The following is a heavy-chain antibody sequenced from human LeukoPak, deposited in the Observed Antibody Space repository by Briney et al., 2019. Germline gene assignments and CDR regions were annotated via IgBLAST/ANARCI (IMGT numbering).Heavy chain of an antibody. CDR3: AAAAPGTDWLDP. D-gene: IGHD6-13*01. V-gene: IGHV3-21*01. CDR2: ISSSSAYI. J-gene: IGHJ5*02. CDR1: GFTFSGSA. Sequence: GGSLRLSCAASGFTFSGSAMHWVRQASGKGLEWVSSISSSSAYIYYADSVKGRFTISRDNAENSLYLQMNSLRAEDTAVYYCAAAAPGTDWLDPWGQGTLVTVSS.